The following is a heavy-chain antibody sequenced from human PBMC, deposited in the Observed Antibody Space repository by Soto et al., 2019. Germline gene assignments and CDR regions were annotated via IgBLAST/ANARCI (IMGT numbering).Heavy chain of an antibody. Sequence: EVQLLESGGGLVQPGGSLRLSCAASGFTFSSYAMSWVRQAPGKGLEWVSAISGSGGSTYYADSVKGRFTISRDNSKNTLYLQMNSLRAEDTAVYYCAKDASLRSGYSSGWYNFDYWGQGTLVTVSS. CDR3: AKDASLRSGYSSGWYNFDY. CDR2: ISGSGGST. V-gene: IGHV3-23*01. CDR1: GFTFSSYA. D-gene: IGHD6-19*01. J-gene: IGHJ4*02.